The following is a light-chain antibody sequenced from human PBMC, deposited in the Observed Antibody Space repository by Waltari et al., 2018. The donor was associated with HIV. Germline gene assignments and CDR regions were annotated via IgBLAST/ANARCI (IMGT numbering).Light chain of an antibody. Sequence: QSALTQPASVSGSPGQSIPISCTGTTSDGGSDNLVSCYRQHPGTAPKLIIYEVPKRPSGVSDRFSGSKSGNTASLTISGLQAEDEADYYCCSYANTKGVFGGGTKLTVL. CDR1: TSDGGSDNL. V-gene: IGLV2-23*02. CDR3: CSYANTKGV. J-gene: IGLJ2*01. CDR2: EVP.